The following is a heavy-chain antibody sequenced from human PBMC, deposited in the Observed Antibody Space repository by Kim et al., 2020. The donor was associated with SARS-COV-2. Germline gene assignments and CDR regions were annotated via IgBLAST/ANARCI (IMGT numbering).Heavy chain of an antibody. J-gene: IGHJ5*02. CDR1: GGSFSGYY. V-gene: IGHV4-34*01. CDR3: ARYRRYAAVYSSSWWWFDP. D-gene: IGHD6-13*01. CDR2: INHSGSP. Sequence: SETLSLTCAVYGGSFSGYYWSWIRQPPGKGLEWIGEINHSGSPNYNPSLKSRVTISVDTSKNQFSLKLSSVTAADTAVYYCARYRRYAAVYSSSWWWFDPWGQGTLVTVSS.